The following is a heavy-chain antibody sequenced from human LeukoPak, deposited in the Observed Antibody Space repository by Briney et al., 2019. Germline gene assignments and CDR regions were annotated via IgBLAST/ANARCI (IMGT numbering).Heavy chain of an antibody. Sequence: GGSLRVSCAASGFTLSRYAMTWVRQAPGKGLEWVSAIGARADASDYADSVKGRFIISRDNSKNMLYLQMNSLSAEDTAVYYYVKRDKGTFDYWGQGTLVTVSS. CDR3: VKRDKGTFDY. V-gene: IGHV3-23*01. D-gene: IGHD5-24*01. CDR2: IGARADAS. J-gene: IGHJ4*02. CDR1: GFTLSRYA.